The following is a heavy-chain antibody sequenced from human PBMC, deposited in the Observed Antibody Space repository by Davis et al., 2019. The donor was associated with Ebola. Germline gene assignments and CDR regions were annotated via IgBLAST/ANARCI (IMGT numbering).Heavy chain of an antibody. V-gene: IGHV4-39*01. CDR3: ARTVYEGAKKTAMVPLDY. Sequence: SETLSLTCTVSGGSISSDTHYWAWIRQPPGKGLEWIGSIYYSGSTYYNPSLKSRVTISVDTSKNQFSLQLNSVTPEDTAVYYCARTVYEGAKKTAMVPLDYWGQGTLVTVSS. CDR1: GGSISSDTHY. D-gene: IGHD5-18*01. J-gene: IGHJ4*02. CDR2: IYYSGST.